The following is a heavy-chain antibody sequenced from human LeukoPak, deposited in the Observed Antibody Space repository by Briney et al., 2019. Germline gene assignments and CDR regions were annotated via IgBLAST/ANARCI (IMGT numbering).Heavy chain of an antibody. CDR3: AKDLHNWSGIDY. Sequence: GGSLRLSCVASGFPFTPNAMNWVRQAPGKGLEWVSGIGGDGRSYYTGSVKGRFTISRDNSKNTLYLQMNSLRAEDTAIYYCAKDLHNWSGIDYWGLGTLVTVSS. D-gene: IGHD3-3*01. J-gene: IGHJ4*02. V-gene: IGHV3-23*01. CDR1: GFPFTPNA. CDR2: IGGDGRS.